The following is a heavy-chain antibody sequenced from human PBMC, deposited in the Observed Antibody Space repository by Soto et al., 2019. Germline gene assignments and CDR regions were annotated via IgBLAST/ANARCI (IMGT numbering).Heavy chain of an antibody. CDR3: ATKLPSGGVLLWFGEGTPYMDV. CDR1: GFTFSSYS. Sequence: GGSLRLSCAASGFTFSSYSMNWVRQAPGKGLEWVSSISSSSSYIYYADSVKGRFTISRDNAKNSLYLQMNSLRAEDTAVYYCATKLPSGGVLLWFGEGTPYMDVWGKGTTVTVSS. D-gene: IGHD3-10*01. J-gene: IGHJ6*03. CDR2: ISSSSSYI. V-gene: IGHV3-21*01.